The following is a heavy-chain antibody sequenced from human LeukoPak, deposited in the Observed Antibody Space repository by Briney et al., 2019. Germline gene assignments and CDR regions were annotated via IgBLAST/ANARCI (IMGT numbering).Heavy chain of an antibody. V-gene: IGHV3-23*01. D-gene: IGHD3-10*01. CDR1: GFTFSSYA. Sequence: GGSLRLSCAASGFTFSSYAMNWVRQAPGKGLEWVSGIRGSGGSTYYADSVKGRFTISRDSSRNTLYLQMNSLRAEDTAIYYCVRAPSGLIKGSYDFWGQGTLVTVAS. J-gene: IGHJ3*01. CDR2: IRGSGGST. CDR3: VRAPSGLIKGSYDF.